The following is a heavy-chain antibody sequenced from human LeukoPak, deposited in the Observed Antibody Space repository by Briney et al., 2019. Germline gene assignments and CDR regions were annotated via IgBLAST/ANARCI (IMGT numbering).Heavy chain of an antibody. D-gene: IGHD5-18*01. CDR1: GYTFTGYY. CDR2: INPNSGGT. Sequence: GASVKVSCKASGYTFTGYYMHWVRQAPGQGLEWMGWINPNSGGTNYAQKFQGRVTMTRDTSISTAYMELSRLRSDDTAVYYCARGSTAMVVYYFDYWGQGTLVTVSS. V-gene: IGHV1-2*02. CDR3: ARGSTAMVVYYFDY. J-gene: IGHJ4*02.